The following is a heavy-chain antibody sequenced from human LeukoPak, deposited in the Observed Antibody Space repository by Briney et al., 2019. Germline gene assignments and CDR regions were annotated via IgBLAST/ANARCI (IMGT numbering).Heavy chain of an antibody. J-gene: IGHJ5*02. Sequence: SVKVSCKASGGTFSSYAISWVRQAPGQGLEWMGGIIPIFGTPNYAQKFQGRVTITTDESTSTAYMELSSPRSEDTAVYYCAREQNVVAPAAPGGFDPWGQGTLVTVYS. V-gene: IGHV1-69*05. CDR1: GGTFSSYA. CDR2: IIPIFGTP. CDR3: AREQNVVAPAAPGGFDP. D-gene: IGHD2-2*01.